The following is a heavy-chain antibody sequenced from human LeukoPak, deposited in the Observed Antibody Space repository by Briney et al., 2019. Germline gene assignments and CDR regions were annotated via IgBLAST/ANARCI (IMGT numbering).Heavy chain of an antibody. Sequence: ASVKVSCKASGYTFTSYYMHWVRQAPGQGLEWMGIINPSGGSTSYARKFQGRVTMTRDTSTSTVYMELSSLRSEDTAVYYCARVRDPVYYDSSGYYFDYWGQGTLVTVSS. CDR3: ARVRDPVYYDSSGYYFDY. D-gene: IGHD3-22*01. CDR1: GYTFTSYY. V-gene: IGHV1-46*01. CDR2: INPSGGST. J-gene: IGHJ4*02.